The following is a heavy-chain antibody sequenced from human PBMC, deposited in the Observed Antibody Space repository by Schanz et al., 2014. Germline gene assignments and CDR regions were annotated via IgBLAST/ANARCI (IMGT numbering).Heavy chain of an antibody. D-gene: IGHD6-6*01. CDR1: GFTFSSYA. J-gene: IGHJ6*02. Sequence: EVQLVESGGGVVQPGGSLRLSCAASGFTFSSYAMSWVRQAPGKGLEWVSAISGSGGDTYYADSVKGRFTISRDNAKNTLYLQMNSLRVEDTAEYYCAKNWKGHHITGRPGWSDGMDVWGQGTLVTVSS. CDR3: AKNWKGHHITGRPGWSDGMDV. CDR2: ISGSGGDT. V-gene: IGHV3-23*04.